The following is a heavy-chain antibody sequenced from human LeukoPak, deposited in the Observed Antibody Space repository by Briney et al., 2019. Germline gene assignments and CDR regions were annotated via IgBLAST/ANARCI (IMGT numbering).Heavy chain of an antibody. V-gene: IGHV4-34*01. CDR2: INHSGST. D-gene: IGHD5/OR15-5a*01. CDR1: VDSFSGYY. Sequence: SETLSLTCAVYVDSFSGYYWTWIRQPPGRGLEWIGEINHSGSTNYNPSLKSRVTISVDTSKNQFSLKLKSVTAADTAVYYCARERGVYDQNWFDPWGQGTLVTVSS. CDR3: ARERGVYDQNWFDP. J-gene: IGHJ5*02.